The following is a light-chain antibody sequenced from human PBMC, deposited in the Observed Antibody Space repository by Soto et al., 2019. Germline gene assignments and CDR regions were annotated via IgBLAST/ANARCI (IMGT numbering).Light chain of an antibody. Sequence: DTVLTQSPATLSVSPGERATLSCRASQSVRTDLAWYQHKPGQSPRLLNYGPSTRATGIPARFSGSGSGTDFTLTISSLQSEDFAVYYCQQFNNWPPFTFGPGTKVEIK. CDR2: GPS. J-gene: IGKJ3*01. CDR1: QSVRTD. CDR3: QQFNNWPPFT. V-gene: IGKV3-15*01.